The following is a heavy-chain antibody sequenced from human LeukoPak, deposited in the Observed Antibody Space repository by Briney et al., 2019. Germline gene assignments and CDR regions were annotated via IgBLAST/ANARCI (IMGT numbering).Heavy chain of an antibody. CDR1: AFTFSYYG. V-gene: IGHV3-33*01. CDR3: ARDADTNSHYSRFDY. Sequence: PGGSLRLSCAASAFTFSYYGMHWVRQAPGKGLEWGAVKWANGKDEFYADSVKGRFAISRDNSKNTLYLQMNSLRAEDTAVYYCARDADTNSHYSRFDYWGLGTLVTVSS. D-gene: IGHD2/OR15-2a*01. CDR2: KWANGKDE. J-gene: IGHJ4*02.